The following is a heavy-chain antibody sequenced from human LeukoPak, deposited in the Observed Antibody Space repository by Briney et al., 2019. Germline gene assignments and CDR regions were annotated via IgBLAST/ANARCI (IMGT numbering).Heavy chain of an antibody. V-gene: IGHV3-74*01. CDR1: GFTFSSYW. D-gene: IGHD5-12*01. CDR3: ARDLPTRYSGYDGDAFDI. CDR2: INGDGRNI. Sequence: PGGSLRLSCVASGFTFSSYWMHWVRQDPRKGLVWVSRINGDGRNINYADSVRGRFTISRDNAKNTLYLQMNSLRAEDTAVYYCARDLPTRYSGYDGDAFDIWGQGTMVTVSS. J-gene: IGHJ3*02.